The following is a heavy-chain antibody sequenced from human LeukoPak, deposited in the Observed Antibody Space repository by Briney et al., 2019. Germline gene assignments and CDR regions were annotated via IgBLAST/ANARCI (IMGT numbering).Heavy chain of an antibody. Sequence: GGSLRLSCAASGFTFSSYAMSWVRQAPGKGLECVSAISGSGGTTYYADSVKGRFTISRDNSKNTLYLQMKSLRVEDTAVYYCAKGGGIAAAAYYYRDVWGKGTTVTVSS. CDR3: AKGGGIAAAAYYYRDV. CDR2: ISGSGGTT. J-gene: IGHJ6*03. D-gene: IGHD6-13*01. V-gene: IGHV3-23*01. CDR1: GFTFSSYA.